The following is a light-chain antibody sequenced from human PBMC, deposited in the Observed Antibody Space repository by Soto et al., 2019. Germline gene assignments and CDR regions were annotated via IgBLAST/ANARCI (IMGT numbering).Light chain of an antibody. V-gene: IGLV2-14*01. CDR2: DVN. CDR1: SSDVGGYNY. J-gene: IGLJ1*01. CDR3: SSYRRSNSRV. Sequence: QSALTQPASVSGSPGQSITISCTGTSSDVGGYNYVSWYQQHPGKAPKLMIYDVNNRPSGVSNRFSGSKSGNTASLTISGRQAEDEADYYCSSYRRSNSRVFGTGTKLTVL.